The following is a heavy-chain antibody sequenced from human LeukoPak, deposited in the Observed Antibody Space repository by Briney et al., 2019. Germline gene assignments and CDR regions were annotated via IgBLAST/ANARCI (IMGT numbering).Heavy chain of an antibody. CDR1: GFSFSTYT. D-gene: IGHD3-10*01. CDR2: LSYDGRHN. Sequence: GGSLRLSCAASGFSFSTYTMHWVRQAPGKGLEWVALLSYDGRHNYSADSVEGRFTISRDNSKSTLYLQMISLRVEDTAVYYCARARGGGSTTYNYYAMDVWGQGSTATVSS. CDR3: ARARGGGSTTYNYYAMDV. J-gene: IGHJ6*02. V-gene: IGHV3-30*04.